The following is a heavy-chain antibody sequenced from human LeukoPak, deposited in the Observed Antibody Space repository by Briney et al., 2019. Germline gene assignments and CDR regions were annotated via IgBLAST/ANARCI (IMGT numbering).Heavy chain of an antibody. J-gene: IGHJ4*02. Sequence: ASVKVSCKASGYTFTSYGISWVRQAPGRGLEWMGWISAYNGNTNYAQKLQGRATMTTDTSTSTAYMELRSLRSDDTAVYYCARGPYYYDSSGYYLFDYWGQGTLVTVPS. CDR1: GYTFTSYG. CDR3: ARGPYYYDSSGYYLFDY. D-gene: IGHD3-22*01. V-gene: IGHV1-18*01. CDR2: ISAYNGNT.